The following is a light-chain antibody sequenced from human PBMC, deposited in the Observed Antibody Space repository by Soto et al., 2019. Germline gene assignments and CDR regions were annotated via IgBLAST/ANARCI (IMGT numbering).Light chain of an antibody. CDR3: AAWDDSLNGNYV. CDR2: SNN. Sequence: QSVVTQPPSASGTPGRRVTISCSGSSSNIGSNTVNWYQQLPGTAPKLLIYSNNQRPSGVPDRFSGSKSGTSASLAISGLQSEDEADYYCAAWDDSLNGNYVFGTGTKLTVL. CDR1: SSNIGSNT. J-gene: IGLJ1*01. V-gene: IGLV1-44*01.